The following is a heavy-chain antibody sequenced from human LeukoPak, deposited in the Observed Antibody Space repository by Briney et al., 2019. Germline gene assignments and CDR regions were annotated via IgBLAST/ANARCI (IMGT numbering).Heavy chain of an antibody. Sequence: SVKVSCKASGGTFSNYAIIWVRQAPGQGLEWMGRLIPIADITNHAQKFQGRVTITADKSSSTAYMEVSSLTPEDTAVYYCATLVWWERTWLPWGQGTLVTVSS. J-gene: IGHJ5*02. CDR3: ATLVWWERTWLP. CDR1: GGTFSNYA. CDR2: LIPIADIT. V-gene: IGHV1-69*04. D-gene: IGHD2-15*01.